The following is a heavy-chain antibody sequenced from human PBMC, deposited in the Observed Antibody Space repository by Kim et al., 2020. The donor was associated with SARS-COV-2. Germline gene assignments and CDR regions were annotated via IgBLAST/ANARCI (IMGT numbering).Heavy chain of an antibody. CDR3: ASRSSSPYYYGMDV. CDR1: GFTFDDSA. J-gene: IGHJ6*02. V-gene: IGHV3-9*01. Sequence: GGSLRLSCAASGFTFDDSALPFVRPSPGPFLEWVSGISWNSGSIGYADSVKGRFTISRDNAKNSLQMNSLRAEDTALYYCASRSSSPYYYGMDVWGQGTTVTVSS. CDR2: ISWNSGSI.